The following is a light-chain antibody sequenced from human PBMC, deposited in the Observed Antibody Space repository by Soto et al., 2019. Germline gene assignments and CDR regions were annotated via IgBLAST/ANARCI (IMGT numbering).Light chain of an antibody. CDR3: HQYGNSYT. V-gene: IGKV3-20*01. CDR2: GAS. CDR1: HSVSTTY. J-gene: IGKJ2*01. Sequence: EIVLTQSPGTLSLSPGDTATLSCRASHSVSTTYLAWYQLKPGQAPSLLIQGASNRAPGIPDRFSGSVAGSNFSLTISRLEPEHFAEYYCHQYGNSYTFGQGTKLES.